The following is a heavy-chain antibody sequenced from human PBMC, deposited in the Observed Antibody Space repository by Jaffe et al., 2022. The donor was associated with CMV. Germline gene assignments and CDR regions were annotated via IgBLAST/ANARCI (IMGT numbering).Heavy chain of an antibody. V-gene: IGHV1-69*04. CDR3: ARDTPPGSDAFDF. J-gene: IGHJ3*01. CDR1: GDTLNTYT. CDR2: IIPMLGIR. Sequence: QVQLVQSGAEVKKPGSSVKLSCKASGDTLNTYTITWVRQAPGQGLEWMGRIIPMLGIRNYTQKFQGRVSLTADKSTNTAYLELSSLRSDDTAIYYCARDTPPGSDAFDFWGQGTMVTVSS.